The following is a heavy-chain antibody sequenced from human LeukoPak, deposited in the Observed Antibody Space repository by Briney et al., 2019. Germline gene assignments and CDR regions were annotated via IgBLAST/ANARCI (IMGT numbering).Heavy chain of an antibody. CDR3: ARVSYGEQSRYFQH. J-gene: IGHJ1*01. Sequence: GGSLRLSCAASGFTFSSFWMSWVRQAPGKGLEWVANIKQDGSERYYVDSVKGRFTISRDNAKNSLYLQMNSLRAEDTAVYYCARVSYGEQSRYFQHWGQGTLVTVSS. D-gene: IGHD1/OR15-1a*01. CDR2: IKQDGSER. V-gene: IGHV3-7*01. CDR1: GFTFSSFW.